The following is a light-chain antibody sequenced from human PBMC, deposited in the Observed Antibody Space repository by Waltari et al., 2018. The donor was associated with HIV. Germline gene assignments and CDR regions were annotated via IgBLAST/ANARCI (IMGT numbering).Light chain of an antibody. CDR2: ANN. J-gene: IGLJ1*01. Sequence: NFILTQPHSVSESPGKTVTISCTRSSGNIASSYVQWYQPRPGSSPTTASYANNQRPSGVPDRFSGSIDSSSNSASLTISGLRTEDEADYYCQSHDNKIFYVFGGGTYVTVL. CDR3: QSHDNKIFYV. V-gene: IGLV6-57*01. CDR1: SGNIASSY.